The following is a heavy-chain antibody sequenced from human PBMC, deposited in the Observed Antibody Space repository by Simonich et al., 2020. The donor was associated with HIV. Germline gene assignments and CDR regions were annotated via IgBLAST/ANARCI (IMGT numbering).Heavy chain of an antibody. V-gene: IGHV4-39*01. CDR2: TSYSGVH. Sequence: QLQLQESGPGLVKPSETLSLTCTVSGGSISSSSYYWGWIRQPPGKGLGWIGSTSYSGVHYYNPSLKGRVTISVDTSKNQFSLKLSSVTAADTAVYYCARLAVVIGAFDIWGQGTMATVSS. D-gene: IGHD3-22*01. CDR1: GGSISSSSYY. J-gene: IGHJ3*02. CDR3: ARLAVVIGAFDI.